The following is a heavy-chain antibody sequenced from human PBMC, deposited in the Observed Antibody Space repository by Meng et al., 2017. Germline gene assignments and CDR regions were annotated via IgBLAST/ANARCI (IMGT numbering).Heavy chain of an antibody. CDR1: GFTFSIYG. J-gene: IGHJ4*02. CDR3: ARGYCSGGTCPPVDY. CDR2: ISDDGTKQ. Sequence: QVQLVESGGGGVQPGRSLRLSCAASGFTFSIYGMHWVRQAPGKGLEWVAAISDDGTKQYYADSVKGRSTISRDNSRNTLHLQMNSLRADDTAVYYCARGYCSGGTCPPVDYWGQGTLVTVSS. D-gene: IGHD2-15*01. V-gene: IGHV3-30*03.